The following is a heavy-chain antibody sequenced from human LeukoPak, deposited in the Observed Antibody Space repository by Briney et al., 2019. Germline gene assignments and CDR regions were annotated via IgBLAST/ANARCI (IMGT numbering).Heavy chain of an antibody. V-gene: IGHV3-21*01. J-gene: IGHJ4*02. CDR1: GFTLTTYS. Sequence: GGSLRLSCVASGFTLTTYSMNWVRLAPGKGLEWVSSISTTGDFIHYADSVKGRFTISSDNAKNSLYLQMNSLRAEDTAIYYCAGRDCTNGLCQFDYWGQGTLVTVSS. D-gene: IGHD2-8*01. CDR2: ISTTGDFI. CDR3: AGRDCTNGLCQFDY.